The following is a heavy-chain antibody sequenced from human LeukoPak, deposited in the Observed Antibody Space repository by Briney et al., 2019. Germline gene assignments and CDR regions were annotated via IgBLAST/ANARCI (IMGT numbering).Heavy chain of an antibody. CDR3: AIDVNWDY. Sequence: GGSLRLSCSASGFTFRNYAVSWVRQAPGKGLEWVSAIGNTGHPTYYADSVKGRFTISRDNSVDTLYLQMNTLRAEDTAMYYCAIDVNWDYWGQGTLVTVSS. J-gene: IGHJ4*02. CDR2: IGNTGHPT. D-gene: IGHD1-1*01. V-gene: IGHV3-23*01. CDR1: GFTFRNYA.